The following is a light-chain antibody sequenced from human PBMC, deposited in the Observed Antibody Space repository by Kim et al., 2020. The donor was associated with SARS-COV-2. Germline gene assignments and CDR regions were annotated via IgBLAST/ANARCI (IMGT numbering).Light chain of an antibody. CDR2: AAS. CDR3: QQANSFPFT. J-gene: IGKJ4*01. Sequence: DIQMTQSPSTVSASVGDRVTLTCRASRSLSSWLAWYQQRPGKAPQLLIYAASRLQRGVPSRFSGSGSETNFTLTISNLQPEDFATYYCQQANSFPFTFGGGTKVEIK. V-gene: IGKV1-12*01. CDR1: RSLSSW.